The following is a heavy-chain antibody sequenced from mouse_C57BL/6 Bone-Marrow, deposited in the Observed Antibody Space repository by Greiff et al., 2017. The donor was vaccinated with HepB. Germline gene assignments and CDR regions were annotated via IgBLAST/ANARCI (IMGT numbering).Heavy chain of an antibody. CDR3: ASGYYGSSLFAY. CDR1: GYTFTSCW. Sequence: QVQLQQPGAELVRPGSSVKLSCKASGYTFTSCWMDWVKQRPGQGLEWIGNIYPSDSETHYNQKFKDKATLTVDKSSSTAYMQLSSLTSEDSAVYYCASGYYGSSLFAYWGQGTLVTVSA. V-gene: IGHV1-61*01. D-gene: IGHD1-1*01. J-gene: IGHJ3*01. CDR2: IYPSDSET.